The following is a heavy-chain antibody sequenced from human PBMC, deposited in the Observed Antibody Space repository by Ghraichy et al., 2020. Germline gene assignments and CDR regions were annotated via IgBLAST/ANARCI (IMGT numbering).Heavy chain of an antibody. CDR3: ARARENFYFDY. Sequence: ASVKVSCKASGYTFTDYYLHWVRQAPGQGLEWMGWINHKTGGTNFAQKFQGRVTMTRDTSISTVYVELSRLRSDDTAVFYCARARENFYFDYWGQGTLVTVSS. V-gene: IGHV1-2*02. CDR2: INHKTGGT. J-gene: IGHJ4*02. CDR1: GYTFTDYY.